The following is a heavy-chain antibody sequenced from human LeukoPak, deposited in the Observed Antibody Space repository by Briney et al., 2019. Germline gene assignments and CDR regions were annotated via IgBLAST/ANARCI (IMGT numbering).Heavy chain of an antibody. CDR3: ARDSILLAESYYHHYGLDV. Sequence: GRSLRLSCAASGFSFSSYCMHWVRQAPGKGLEWVAVIWYDGSKKYYADSVKGRFIISRDNSRNTLYLQMNSLRVEDTTVYYCARDSILLAESYYHHYGLDVWGQGTTVSVSS. D-gene: IGHD2-8*02. V-gene: IGHV3-33*01. CDR2: IWYDGSKK. J-gene: IGHJ6*02. CDR1: GFSFSSYC.